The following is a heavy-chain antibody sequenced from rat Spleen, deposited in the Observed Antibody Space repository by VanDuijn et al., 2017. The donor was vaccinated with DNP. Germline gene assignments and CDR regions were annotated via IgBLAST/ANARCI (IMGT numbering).Heavy chain of an antibody. CDR1: GFTFSNYY. CDR3: ARHDLDGYYHRYWFAY. D-gene: IGHD1-12*03. J-gene: IGHJ3*01. Sequence: EVQLVETGGGLVQPGRSLKLSCAASGFTFSNYYMAWVRQAPKKGLEWVATISTSGSRTYYRDSVKGRFTISRDHAKSTLYLQMDSLRSEDTATYYCARHDLDGYYHRYWFAYWGQGTLVTVSS. V-gene: IGHV5-25*01. CDR2: ISTSGSRT.